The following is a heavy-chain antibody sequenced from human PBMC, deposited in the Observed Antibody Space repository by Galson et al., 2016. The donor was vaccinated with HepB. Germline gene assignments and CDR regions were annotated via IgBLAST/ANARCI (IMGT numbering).Heavy chain of an antibody. Sequence: SETLSLTCTVSRDSVSSDNLYWTWIRLLPGKGLEWIGCIDNRGNTNYNPSLKSRVSLSVESSKNQFSLRLSSVTAADTAVFFCARQSGYDNCFDPWGQGTLVTVSS. V-gene: IGHV4-61*01. D-gene: IGHD5-12*01. CDR2: IDNRGNT. CDR3: ARQSGYDNCFDP. CDR1: RDSVSSDNLY. J-gene: IGHJ5*02.